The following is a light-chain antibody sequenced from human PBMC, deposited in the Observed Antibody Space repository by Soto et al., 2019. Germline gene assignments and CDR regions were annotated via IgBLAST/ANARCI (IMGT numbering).Light chain of an antibody. J-gene: IGKJ5*01. Sequence: EIVMTQSPATLSVSPGDRATLSCRASQSVTSNLAWYQQKPGQAPRLLIYGASSRATGIPDRFSGSGSGTDFTLTISRLEPEDFAVYYCQQYGSSQITFGQGTRLEIK. CDR3: QQYGSSQIT. V-gene: IGKV3-20*01. CDR1: QSVTSN. CDR2: GAS.